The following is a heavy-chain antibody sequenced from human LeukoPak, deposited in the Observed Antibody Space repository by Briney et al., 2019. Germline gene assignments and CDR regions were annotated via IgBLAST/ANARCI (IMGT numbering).Heavy chain of an antibody. Sequence: GGSLRLSCVASGFTFPDFGMHWVRQTPGKGLEWVAGINWSSGNIDYVDSVKGRFTISRDNAKSSVYLQMNSLKPEDTASYYCVKEGLTTARYYFDYWGQGIQVTVSS. D-gene: IGHD4-17*01. CDR1: GFTFPDFG. V-gene: IGHV3-9*01. CDR2: INWSSGNI. J-gene: IGHJ4*02. CDR3: VKEGLTTARYYFDY.